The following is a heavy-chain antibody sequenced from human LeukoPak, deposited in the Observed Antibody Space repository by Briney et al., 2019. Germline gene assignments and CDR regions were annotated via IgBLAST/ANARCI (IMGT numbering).Heavy chain of an antibody. J-gene: IGHJ6*03. CDR2: INHSGST. V-gene: IGHV4-34*01. CDR3: ARGPSMTTVTTRARYYYYMDV. CDR1: GGSFSGYY. D-gene: IGHD4-17*01. Sequence: SETLSLTCAVYGGSFSGYYWSWIRQPPGKGLERIGEINHSGSTNYNPSLKSRVTISVDTSKNQFSLKLSSVTAADTAVYYCARGPSMTTVTTRARYYYYMDVWGKGTTVTVSS.